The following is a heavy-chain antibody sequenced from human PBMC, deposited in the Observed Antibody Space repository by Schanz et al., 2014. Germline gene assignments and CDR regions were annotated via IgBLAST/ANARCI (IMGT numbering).Heavy chain of an antibody. Sequence: QVQLVQSGAEVKKPGSSVTVSCKASGDTLSSYGISWVRQAPGQGLEWMGRIIPNLGSANYAQKFQGRVTITADKSTSTVYMELSSLRSEDTAIYYCARDRSSHGANFRGGDAVDIWGQGTRVTVSS. CDR2: IIPNLGSA. CDR1: GDTLSSYG. V-gene: IGHV1-69*04. J-gene: IGHJ3*02. D-gene: IGHD5-18*01. CDR3: ARDRSSHGANFRGGDAVDI.